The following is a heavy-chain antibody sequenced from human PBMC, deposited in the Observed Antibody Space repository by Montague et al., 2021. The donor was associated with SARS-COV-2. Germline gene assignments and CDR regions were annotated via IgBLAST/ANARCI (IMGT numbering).Heavy chain of an antibody. V-gene: IGHV4-34*01. Sequence: SETLSLTCAVYGGSFSGHYWCWIRQPLGKGQEWIGSIHYSGSTYYNSSPKRRVPIAVDTYKNQISLKLSSVTAADTAVYYCAGGGGWVSRGSCYFDYWGQGTLVTVSS. D-gene: IGHD2-2*03. J-gene: IGHJ4*02. CDR2: IHYSGST. CDR3: AGGGGWVSRGSCYFDY. CDR1: GGSFSGHY.